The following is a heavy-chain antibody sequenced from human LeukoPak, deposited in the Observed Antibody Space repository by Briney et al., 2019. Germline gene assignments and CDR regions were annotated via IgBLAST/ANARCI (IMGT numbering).Heavy chain of an antibody. CDR1: GYTFTSYD. Sequence: GASVKVSCKASGYTFTSYDINWVRQATGQGLEWMGWMNPNSGNTGYAQRFQGRVTMTRNTSISTAYMELSSPRSEDTAVYYCARVAAAGTPSYAEYFQHWGQGTLVTVSS. J-gene: IGHJ1*01. D-gene: IGHD6-13*01. V-gene: IGHV1-8*01. CDR2: MNPNSGNT. CDR3: ARVAAAGTPSYAEYFQH.